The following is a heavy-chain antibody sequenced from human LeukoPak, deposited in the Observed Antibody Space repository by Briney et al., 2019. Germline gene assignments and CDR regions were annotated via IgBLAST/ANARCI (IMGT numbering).Heavy chain of an antibody. V-gene: IGHV4-59*01. CDR3: ARVRITMVRGRPNWFDP. D-gene: IGHD3-10*01. CDR2: IYYSGST. CDR1: GGSISSYY. J-gene: IGHJ5*02. Sequence: SETLSLTCTVSGGSISSYYWSWILQPPGKGLEWIGYIYYSGSTNYNPSLKSRVTISVDTSKNQFSLKLSSVTAADTAVYYCARVRITMVRGRPNWFDPWGQGTLVTVSS.